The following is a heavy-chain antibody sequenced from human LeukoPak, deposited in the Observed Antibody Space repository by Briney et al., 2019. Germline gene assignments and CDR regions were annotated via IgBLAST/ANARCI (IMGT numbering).Heavy chain of an antibody. CDR3: ARDRDGSGSYYSTG. V-gene: IGHV4-4*02. CDR2: IYHSGST. CDR1: GASISSSNW. Sequence: PSGTLSLTCAVSGASISSSNWWSWVRQPPGKGLEWIGEIYHSGSTNYNPSLKSRVTMSVDKSNNQFSLKLSSVTAADTAVYYCARDRDGSGSYYSTGWGQGTLVTVSS. D-gene: IGHD3-10*01. J-gene: IGHJ4*02.